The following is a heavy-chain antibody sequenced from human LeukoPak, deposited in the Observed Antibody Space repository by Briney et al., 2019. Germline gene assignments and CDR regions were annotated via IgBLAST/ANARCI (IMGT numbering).Heavy chain of an antibody. J-gene: IGHJ4*02. V-gene: IGHV4-59*01. D-gene: IGHD5-24*01. CDR3: ARERTGWLHFFDY. CDR1: RGSISNYY. Sequence: SETLSLTCSVSRGSISNYYWSWIRQPPGKGLEWIGYMYYTGSTNYNPSLKSRVTISVDTSKNQFSLKLSSVTAADTAVYYCARERTGWLHFFDYWGQGTLVTVSS. CDR2: MYYTGST.